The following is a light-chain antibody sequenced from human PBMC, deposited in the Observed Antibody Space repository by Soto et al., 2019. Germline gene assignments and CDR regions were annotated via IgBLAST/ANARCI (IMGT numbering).Light chain of an antibody. Sequence: EIVMTQSPATLSVSPGERATLSCRASQSVSSNLAWYQQKPGQAPWLLIYGASTRATGIPARFSGSGSGTEFTLTVSSLPSEDFAIYFCQQYNNWPPDRTFGQGTKVEIK. CDR1: QSVSSN. J-gene: IGKJ1*01. CDR2: GAS. V-gene: IGKV3-15*01. CDR3: QQYNNWPPDRT.